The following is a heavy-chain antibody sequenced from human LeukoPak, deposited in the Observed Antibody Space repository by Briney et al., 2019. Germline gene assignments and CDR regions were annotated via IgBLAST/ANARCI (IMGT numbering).Heavy chain of an antibody. CDR1: GFTFSSYS. CDR2: ISSSSSYI. V-gene: IGHV3-21*01. D-gene: IGHD3-10*01. J-gene: IGHJ3*02. CDR3: AGPYGSGGAFDI. Sequence: PGGSLRLSCAASGFTFSSYSVNWARQAPGKGLEWVSSISSSSSYIYYADSVKGRFTISRDNAKNSLYLQMNSLRAEDTAVYYCAGPYGSGGAFDIWGQGTMVTVSS.